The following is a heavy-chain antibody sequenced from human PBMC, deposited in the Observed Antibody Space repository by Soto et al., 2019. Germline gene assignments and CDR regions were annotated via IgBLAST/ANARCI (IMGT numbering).Heavy chain of an antibody. D-gene: IGHD6-13*01. CDR1: GGSISSSDYY. J-gene: IGHJ4*02. CDR3: ALGEPASGSDFDY. CDR2: IYFSGST. V-gene: IGHV4-30-4*01. Sequence: SETLSLTCTVSGGSISSSDYYWSWIRQPPGKGLEWIGYIYFSGSTSYNPSLKSRVTISIDTPEKRFSLKLRSVTAADTAVYYCALGEPASGSDFDYWGQGTLVTVSS.